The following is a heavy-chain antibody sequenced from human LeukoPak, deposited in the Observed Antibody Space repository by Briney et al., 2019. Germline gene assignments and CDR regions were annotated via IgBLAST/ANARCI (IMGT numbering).Heavy chain of an antibody. D-gene: IGHD5-24*01. J-gene: IGHJ5*02. CDR2: FDPEDGET. Sequence: ASVKVSCKVSGYTLTELSMHWVRQAPGKGLEWMGGFDPEDGETIYAQKFQGRVTITADKSTSTAYMELSSLRSEDTAVYYCARDLGDRRRYWFDPWGQGTLVTVSS. CDR1: GYTLTELS. CDR3: ARDLGDRRRYWFDP. V-gene: IGHV1-24*01.